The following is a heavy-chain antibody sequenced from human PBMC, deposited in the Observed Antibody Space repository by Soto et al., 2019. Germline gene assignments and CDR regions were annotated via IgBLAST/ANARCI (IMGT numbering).Heavy chain of an antibody. Sequence: DVPLLESGGGLVQPEGSLRLSFAASGFTFSSYAMGWVRQGPGKGREWVAVVSIGGSTHYADSVRGRFTISRDKSKNTVSLQMNILTAEDTAVYVCAKRRGACGHVDYWGQGALVTVSS. CDR3: AKRRGACGHVDY. CDR2: VSIGGST. V-gene: IGHV3-23*01. CDR1: GFTFSSYA. J-gene: IGHJ4*02. D-gene: IGHD2-21*02.